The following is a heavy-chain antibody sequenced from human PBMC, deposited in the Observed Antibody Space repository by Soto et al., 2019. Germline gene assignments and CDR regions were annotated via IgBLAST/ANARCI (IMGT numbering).Heavy chain of an antibody. CDR3: ARDSWPDYGDAPDAFDI. CDR1: GFTFSSYS. J-gene: IGHJ3*02. D-gene: IGHD4-17*01. V-gene: IGHV3-48*01. Sequence: EVQLVESGGGLVQPGGSLRLSCAASGFTFSSYSMNWVRQAPGKGLEWVSYISSSSSTIYYADSVKGRFTISRDNAKNSLYLQMNSLRADDTAVYYCARDSWPDYGDAPDAFDIWGQGTMVTVSS. CDR2: ISSSSSTI.